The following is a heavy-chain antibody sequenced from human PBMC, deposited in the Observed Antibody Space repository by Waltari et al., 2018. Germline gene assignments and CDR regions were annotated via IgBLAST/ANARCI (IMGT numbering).Heavy chain of an antibody. J-gene: IGHJ5*02. CDR2: IDYTGST. V-gene: IGHV4-39*01. CDR1: GDSISSRPFY. Sequence: QMQLQESGPGLVKPSETLSLTCSVSGDSISSRPFYWAWLRQPPGKGLGWFGNIDYTGSTYYNPSLKTRVAMSVDTSKNQFSLTLTSVTATDAAVYFCARATRLMTTFGGVTTFDPWGQGTLVTVSS. D-gene: IGHD3-16*01. CDR3: ARATRLMTTFGGVTTFDP.